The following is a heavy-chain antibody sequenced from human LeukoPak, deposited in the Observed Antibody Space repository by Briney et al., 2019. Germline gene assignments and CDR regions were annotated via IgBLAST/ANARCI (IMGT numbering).Heavy chain of an antibody. V-gene: IGHV3-23*01. J-gene: IGHJ3*02. CDR1: GFIFKNYA. Sequence: GGSLRLSCAASGFIFKNYAMSWVRQAPGKGLEWVSLISGTSDTTRYGDSVRGRFTTSRDNPRNTLYLQIDSLRVDDTAVYYCAKADATIGVAFDIWGQGTMVIVSS. D-gene: IGHD3-3*01. CDR2: ISGTSDTT. CDR3: AKADATIGVAFDI.